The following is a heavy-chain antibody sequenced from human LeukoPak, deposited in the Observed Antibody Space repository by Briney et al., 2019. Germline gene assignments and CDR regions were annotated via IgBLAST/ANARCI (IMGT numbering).Heavy chain of an antibody. D-gene: IGHD3-3*01. V-gene: IGHV3-11*01. CDR1: GFTFSDYY. CDR3: AREFYGSGYYANGMDV. CDR2: ISSSGSTI. J-gene: IGHJ6*02. Sequence: GGSLRLSCAASGFTFSDYYMSWIRRAPGKGLEWVSYISSSGSTIYYADSVKGRFTISRDNAKNSLYLQMNSLRAEDTAVYYCAREFYGSGYYANGMDVWGQGTTVTVSS.